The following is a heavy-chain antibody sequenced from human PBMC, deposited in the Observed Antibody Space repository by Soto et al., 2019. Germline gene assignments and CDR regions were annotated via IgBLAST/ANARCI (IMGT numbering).Heavy chain of an antibody. D-gene: IGHD2-21*02. CDR3: ARGCGGDRPHGIGV. CDR1: GGSISSGGYY. Sequence: HVQLQESGPGLVKPSQPLSLTCTVSGGSISSGGYYWSWVGQHPGKGLESIAYIYYSGITYYNPSLNRPVTISTDTCTNQFSLKLSSVTAADTAVYSCARGCGGDRPHGIGVWGQGTTVTVS. J-gene: IGHJ6*01. CDR2: IYYSGIT. V-gene: IGHV4-31*01.